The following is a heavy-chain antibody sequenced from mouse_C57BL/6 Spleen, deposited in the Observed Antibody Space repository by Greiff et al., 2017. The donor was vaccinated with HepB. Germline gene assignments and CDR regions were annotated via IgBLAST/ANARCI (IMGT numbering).Heavy chain of an antibody. CDR3: ARKEGITTVAFDY. D-gene: IGHD1-1*01. J-gene: IGHJ2*01. CDR1: GYTFTSYG. CDR2: IYPRSGNT. Sequence: QVQLKESGAELARPGASVKLSCKASGYTFTSYGISWVKQRTGQGLEWIGEIYPRSGNTYYNEKFKGKATLTADKSSSTAYMELRSLTSEDSAVYFCARKEGITTVAFDYWGQGTTLTVSS. V-gene: IGHV1-81*01.